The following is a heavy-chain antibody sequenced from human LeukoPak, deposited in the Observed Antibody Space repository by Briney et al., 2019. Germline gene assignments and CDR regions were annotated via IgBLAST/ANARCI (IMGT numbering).Heavy chain of an antibody. D-gene: IGHD5-18*01. V-gene: IGHV3-21*01. CDR2: ISSSSSYI. Sequence: GGSLRLSCAASGFTFSSYSMNWVCQAPGKGLEWVSSISSSSSYIYYADSVKGRFTISRDNAKNSLYLQMNSLRAEDTAVYYCARDPGQRGYSYGYDYWGQGTLVTVSS. J-gene: IGHJ4*02. CDR3: ARDPGQRGYSYGYDY. CDR1: GFTFSSYS.